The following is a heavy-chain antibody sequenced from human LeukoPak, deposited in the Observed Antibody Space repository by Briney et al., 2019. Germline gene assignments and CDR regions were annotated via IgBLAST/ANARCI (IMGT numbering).Heavy chain of an antibody. J-gene: IGHJ4*02. V-gene: IGHV3-30*03. Sequence: PGGSLRLSCAASGFTFSSYGMHWVRQAPGKGLERVAVISYDGSNKYYADSVKGRFTISRDNSKNTLYLQMNSLRAEDTAVYYCATTGYSSRNYWGQGTLVTVSS. CDR3: ATTGYSSRNY. CDR1: GFTFSSYG. D-gene: IGHD6-13*01. CDR2: ISYDGSNK.